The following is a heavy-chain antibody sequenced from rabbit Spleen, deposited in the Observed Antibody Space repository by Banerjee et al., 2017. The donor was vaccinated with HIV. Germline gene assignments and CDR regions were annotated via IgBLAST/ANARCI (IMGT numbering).Heavy chain of an antibody. CDR3: ARLYKL. Sequence: QSLEESGGALVTPGGTLTLTCKASGIDFSSNAASWVRQAPGKGLEWIGYIYTGSGNTYYASWAKGRFTISKTSSTTVTLQMTRLTAADTATYFCARLYKLWGQGTLVTV. J-gene: IGHJ4*01. CDR2: IYTGSGNT. V-gene: IGHV1S40*01. CDR1: GIDFSSNAA.